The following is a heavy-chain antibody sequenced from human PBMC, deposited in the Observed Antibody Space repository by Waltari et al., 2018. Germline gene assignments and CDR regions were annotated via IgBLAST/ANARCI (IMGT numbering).Heavy chain of an antibody. CDR2: VNNDESDT. V-gene: IGHV3-74*03. CDR1: GFTLGSSR. D-gene: IGHD3-16*01. J-gene: IGHJ4*02. Sequence: EVQLVESGGGVVQPGGSLRLSCAASGFTLGSSRMHGVRQAQGKGRVWVSRVNNDESDTTYADSVKGRFTISRDNAKNTLYLEMNSLRAEDTAVYYCARDNGLSFDYWGQGTLVTVSS. CDR3: ARDNGLSFDY.